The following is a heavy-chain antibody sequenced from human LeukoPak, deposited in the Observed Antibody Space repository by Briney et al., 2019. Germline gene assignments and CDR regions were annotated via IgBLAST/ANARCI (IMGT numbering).Heavy chain of an antibody. D-gene: IGHD3-3*01. V-gene: IGHV1-46*01. CDR1: GYTFTSYY. J-gene: IGHJ4*02. CDR3: AHLFGVVFHDY. CDR2: INPSGGST. Sequence: WASVKVSCKASGYTFTSYYMHWVRQAPGQGLEWMGIINPSGGSTSYAQKFQGRVTMTRDTSVSTAYMELSRLTSDDTAVYYCAHLFGVVFHDYWGQGTLVTVSS.